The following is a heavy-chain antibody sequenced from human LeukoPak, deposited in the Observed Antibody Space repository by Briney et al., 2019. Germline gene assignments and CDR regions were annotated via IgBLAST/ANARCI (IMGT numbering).Heavy chain of an antibody. J-gene: IGHJ4*02. Sequence: PGRSLRLSCAASGFTFSSYSMNWVRQDPGNGLEWVSSISSSRSYIYYADSVKGRFTISRDNAKNSLYLQMNSLRAEDTAIYYCARVSYVRGVTVYYFDHWGQGTLVTVSS. V-gene: IGHV3-21*01. CDR2: ISSSRSYI. D-gene: IGHD3-10*02. CDR1: GFTFSSYS. CDR3: ARVSYVRGVTVYYFDH.